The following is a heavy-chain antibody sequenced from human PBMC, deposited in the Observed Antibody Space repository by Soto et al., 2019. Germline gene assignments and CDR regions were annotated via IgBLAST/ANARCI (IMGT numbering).Heavy chain of an antibody. CDR1: GYSFTNND. CDR3: ARMETFGSLNWFDP. V-gene: IGHV1-8*01. Sequence: ASVEVSCEASGYSFTNNDVSWVRRATGQGLEWMGWMNPGSGDTGYAQKFQGRVTMTRDISIATAYMELSSLRSDDTAIYYCARMETFGSLNWFDPWGQGTLVTVSS. CDR2: MNPGSGDT. J-gene: IGHJ5*02. D-gene: IGHD3-16*01.